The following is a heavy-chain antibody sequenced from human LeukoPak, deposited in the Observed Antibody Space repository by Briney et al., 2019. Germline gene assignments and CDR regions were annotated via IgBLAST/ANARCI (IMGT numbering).Heavy chain of an antibody. CDR1: GFTFSSYG. CDR2: ISYDAINK. CDR3: AKGYCSSTSCLKTD. Sequence: GGSLRLSCAASGFTFSSYGMHWVRHAPGKGLEWVAVISYDAINKYYADSVKGRFTISRDNSKNTLYLQMNSLRAEDTAVYYSAKGYCSSTSCLKTDWGQGALVTVSS. D-gene: IGHD2-2*01. J-gene: IGHJ4*02. V-gene: IGHV3-30*18.